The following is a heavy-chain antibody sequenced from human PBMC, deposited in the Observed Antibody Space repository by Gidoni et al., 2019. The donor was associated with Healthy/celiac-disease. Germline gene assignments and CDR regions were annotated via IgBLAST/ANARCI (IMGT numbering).Heavy chain of an antibody. Sequence: QVQLQESGPGLVKPSGTLSLTCAVSGGSISSSNWWSWVRQPPGKGLEWIGEIYHSGSTNYNPSLKSRVTISVDKSKNQFSLKLSSVTAADTAVYYCAALYRIAAAGTNRGFDPWGQGTLVTVSS. V-gene: IGHV4-4*02. J-gene: IGHJ5*02. CDR2: IYHSGST. D-gene: IGHD6-13*01. CDR1: GGSISSSNW. CDR3: AALYRIAAAGTNRGFDP.